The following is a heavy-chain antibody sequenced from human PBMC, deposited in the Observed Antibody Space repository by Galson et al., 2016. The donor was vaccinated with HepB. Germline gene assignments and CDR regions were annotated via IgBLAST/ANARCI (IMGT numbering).Heavy chain of an antibody. V-gene: IGHV1-18*04. CDR3: ARDYYYDSRGYHYVTGY. Sequence: SVKVSCKASGYMFSSYGINWVRQAPGQGLEWMGWISADNGNTNYAQKFQGRVTMTIDTSTSIVYMELRSLRSDDTAVYYCARDYYYDSRGYHYVTGYWGQGTLVTVSS. CDR2: ISADNGNT. CDR1: GYMFSSYG. J-gene: IGHJ4*02. D-gene: IGHD3-22*01.